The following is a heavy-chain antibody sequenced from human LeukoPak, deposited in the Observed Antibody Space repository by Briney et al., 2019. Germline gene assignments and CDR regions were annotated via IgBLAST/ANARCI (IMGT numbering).Heavy chain of an antibody. D-gene: IGHD3-22*01. CDR1: GGTFSSYA. CDR2: IIPIFGTA. J-gene: IGHJ4*02. Sequence: SVKVSCKASGGTFSSYAISWVRQAPGQWLEWMGGIIPIFGTANYAQKFQGRVTITADESTSTAYMELSSLRSEDTAVYYCARGSHDSSGYDDYWGQGTLVTVSS. V-gene: IGHV1-69*13. CDR3: ARGSHDSSGYDDY.